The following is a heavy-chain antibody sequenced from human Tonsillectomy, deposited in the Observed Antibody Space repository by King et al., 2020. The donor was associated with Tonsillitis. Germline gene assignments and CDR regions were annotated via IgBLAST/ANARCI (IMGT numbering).Heavy chain of an antibody. Sequence: VQLVESGGGVVQPGGSLRLSCAASGFTFSNHCMHWVRQAPGKGLEWVAFIRYDGSNKYYADSVKGRFTISRDTSKNTLYLQMNSLRAEDTAVYYCAKDSVCFGEFFSGFDFWGLGTLVTVSS. CDR2: IRYDGSNK. J-gene: IGHJ4*02. V-gene: IGHV3-30*02. D-gene: IGHD3-10*01. CDR3: AKDSVCFGEFFSGFDF. CDR1: GFTFSNHC.